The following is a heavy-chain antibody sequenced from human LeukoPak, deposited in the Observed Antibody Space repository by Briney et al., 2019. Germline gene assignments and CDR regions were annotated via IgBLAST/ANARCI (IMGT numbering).Heavy chain of an antibody. D-gene: IGHD6-19*01. CDR2: IRYDGSNK. V-gene: IGHV3-30*02. Sequence: PGGSLRLSCAASGFTFSSYGMHWVRQAPGKGLEWVAFIRYDGSNKYYADSVKGRFTISRDNSKNTLYLQMNSLRAEDTAVYYCAKDRQWLVKGWFDPWGQGTLVTVSS. J-gene: IGHJ5*02. CDR3: AKDRQWLVKGWFDP. CDR1: GFTFSSYG.